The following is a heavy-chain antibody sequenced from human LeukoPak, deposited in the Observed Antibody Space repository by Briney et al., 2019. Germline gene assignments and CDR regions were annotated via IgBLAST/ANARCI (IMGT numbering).Heavy chain of an antibody. Sequence: SETLSLTCTVSGDSISSGNHYWSWIRQPPGKGLEWIGYVHYSGTAYYNPSLRSRVSVSVDTSKNQFSLKLSSVSAADTDLYYCARTYCSAGTCFGGFDYWGQGNLVSVSS. V-gene: IGHV4-30-4*01. D-gene: IGHD2-15*01. CDR1: GDSISSGNHY. CDR2: VHYSGTA. CDR3: ARTYCSAGTCFGGFDY. J-gene: IGHJ4*02.